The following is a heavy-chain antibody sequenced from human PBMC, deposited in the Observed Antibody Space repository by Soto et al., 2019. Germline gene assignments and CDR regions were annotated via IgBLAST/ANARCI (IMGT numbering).Heavy chain of an antibody. CDR1: GYTFTSYD. D-gene: IGHD3-10*01. CDR2: MNPNSGNT. CDR3: ARGGWITMVRGGYYYMDV. Sequence: QVQLVQSGAEVKKPGASVKVSCKASGYTFTSYDINWVRQATGQGLEWMGWMNPNSGNTGYAQKFQGRVTMTRNTSISTAYMELSSLRSEATAVYYCARGGWITMVRGGYYYMDVWGKGTTVTVSS. V-gene: IGHV1-8*01. J-gene: IGHJ6*03.